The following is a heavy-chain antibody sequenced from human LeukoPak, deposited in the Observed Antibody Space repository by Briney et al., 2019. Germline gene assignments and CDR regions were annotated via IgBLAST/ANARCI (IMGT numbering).Heavy chain of an antibody. CDR2: ISAYNGNT. J-gene: IGHJ4*02. D-gene: IGHD4-17*01. Sequence: VASVKVSCKASGYTFTSYGISWVRQAPGQGLEWMGWISAYNGNTNYAQKFQGRVTMTSDTSINTAYMEVSRLRSDDTAVYYCAREGGYGDYGDYFDYWGQGTLVTVSS. CDR1: GYTFTSYG. V-gene: IGHV1-18*01. CDR3: AREGGYGDYGDYFDY.